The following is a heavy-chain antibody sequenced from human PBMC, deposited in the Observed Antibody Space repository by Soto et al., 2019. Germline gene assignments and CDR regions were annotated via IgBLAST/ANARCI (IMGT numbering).Heavy chain of an antibody. Sequence: EVQVVESGGGLAQPGGSLRLSCAASGFTVSSSYMSWVRQAPGKRLEWVSVIYAGGDTFYADSVKGRFTISRDNSENTLYLQMNRLRVEDTAVYYCTLHCTGGNCFGYWGEGTLGTVSS. D-gene: IGHD2-8*02. V-gene: IGHV3-66*01. CDR3: TLHCTGGNCFGY. CDR2: IYAGGDT. CDR1: GFTVSSSY. J-gene: IGHJ4*02.